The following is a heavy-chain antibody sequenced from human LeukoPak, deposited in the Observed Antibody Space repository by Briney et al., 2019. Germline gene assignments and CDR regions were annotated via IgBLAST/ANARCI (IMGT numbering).Heavy chain of an antibody. CDR2: ITASGGST. V-gene: IGHV3-23*01. J-gene: IGHJ4*02. D-gene: IGHD6-13*01. Sequence: PGGSLRLSCAASGFTLSSVAMSWVRQAPGKGLEWVSTITASGGSTFYADSVKGRFSISRDNAKNSLYLQMNSLRAEDTAVYYCARVSTAVSLAIDYWGQGTLVTVST. CDR1: GFTLSSVA. CDR3: ARVSTAVSLAIDY.